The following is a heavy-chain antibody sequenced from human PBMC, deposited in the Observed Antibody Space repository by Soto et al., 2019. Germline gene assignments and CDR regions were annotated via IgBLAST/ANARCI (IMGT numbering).Heavy chain of an antibody. CDR2: ISAGGGTT. V-gene: IGHV3-23*01. Sequence: PGGSLRLSCAASGFTFSSYAMSWVRQAPGKGLEWVSTISAGGGTTYYADSVKGRFTISRDNSKSTLYLRMNNLRADDTAVYYCAKGASYGSRSYPLDPWGQGTLVTVSS. J-gene: IGHJ5*02. CDR1: GFTFSSYA. CDR3: AKGASYGSRSYPLDP. D-gene: IGHD3-10*01.